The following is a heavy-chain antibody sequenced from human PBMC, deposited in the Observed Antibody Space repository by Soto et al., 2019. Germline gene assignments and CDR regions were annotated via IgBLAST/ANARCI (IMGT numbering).Heavy chain of an antibody. CDR3: ARGAPGYRYYYNGMDV. Sequence: SVTLSLTCTVSGSPISSGAYYWRWIRQPPGKSLEWMGYSHYSGSTYDRPSLKRRVTISVDASKNQFSLKLSPVAAAATAVYYCARGAPGYRYYYNGMDVRGQGTTGTVAS. CDR2: SHYSGST. D-gene: IGHD5-18*01. J-gene: IGHJ6*02. CDR1: GSPISSGAYY. V-gene: IGHV4-30-4*01.